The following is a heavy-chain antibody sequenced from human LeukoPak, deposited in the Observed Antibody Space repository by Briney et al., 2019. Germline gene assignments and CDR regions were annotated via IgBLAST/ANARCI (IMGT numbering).Heavy chain of an antibody. CDR1: GGSISSGSYY. CDR2: IYYSGST. D-gene: IGHD3-22*01. CDR3: ARSSESYDSSGYYSYYFDY. J-gene: IGHJ4*02. Sequence: PSETLSLTCTVSGGSISSGSYYWSWIRQPPGKGLEWIGFIYYSGSTHYKPSLKSRGTISVDTSKNQYSLKLSSVTAADTAVYYCARSSESYDSSGYYSYYFDYWGQGTLVTVSS. V-gene: IGHV4-61*01.